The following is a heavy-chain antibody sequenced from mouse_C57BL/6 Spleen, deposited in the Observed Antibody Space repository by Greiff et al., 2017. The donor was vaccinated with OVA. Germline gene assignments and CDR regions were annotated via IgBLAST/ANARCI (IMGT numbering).Heavy chain of an antibody. CDR3: ARGIYYYGSSSYWYFDV. CDR2: ISSGSSTI. D-gene: IGHD1-1*01. J-gene: IGHJ1*03. Sequence: EVMLVESGGGLVKPGGSLKLSCAASGFTFSDYGMNWVREAPEKGLEWVGYISSGSSTIYYADTVKDLFTISRDNANNTLFLQITSLRSEDTAMYYCARGIYYYGSSSYWYFDVWGTGTTVTVSS. CDR1: GFTFSDYG. V-gene: IGHV5-17*01.